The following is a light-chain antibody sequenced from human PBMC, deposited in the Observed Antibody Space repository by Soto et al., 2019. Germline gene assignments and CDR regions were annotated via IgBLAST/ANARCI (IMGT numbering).Light chain of an antibody. CDR3: QQLNSYPLT. CDR2: AAS. V-gene: IGKV1-9*01. J-gene: IGKJ4*01. Sequence: DIQWTQSPSFLSASVGDRVTITCRASQGISSYLAWYQQKPGKAPKLLIYAASTLQSGVPSRFSGSGSGTECTLTISSLQPEDFATYYCQQLNSYPLTFGGGTKVEIK. CDR1: QGISSY.